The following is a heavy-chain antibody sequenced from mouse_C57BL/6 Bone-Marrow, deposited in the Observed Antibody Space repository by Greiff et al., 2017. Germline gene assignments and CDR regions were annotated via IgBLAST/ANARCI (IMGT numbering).Heavy chain of an antibody. CDR3: ARDFGYYVGLAY. V-gene: IGHV1-69*01. D-gene: IGHD2-3*01. Sequence: QVQLQQPGAELVMPGASVKLSCKASGYTFTSYWMHWVKQRPGPGLAWIGELDPSDSYTNYNQKFKGKSTLTVDKSSSTAYMQLSSLTSEDSAVDYCARDFGYYVGLAYWGQGTLVTVSA. CDR2: LDPSDSYT. CDR1: GYTFTSYW. J-gene: IGHJ3*01.